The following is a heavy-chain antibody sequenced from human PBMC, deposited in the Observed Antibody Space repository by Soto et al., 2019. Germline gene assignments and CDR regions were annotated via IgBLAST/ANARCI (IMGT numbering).Heavy chain of an antibody. Sequence: ASVKVSCKASGYTFTGYYMHWVRQAPGQGLEWMGWINPNSGGTNYAQKFQGWVTMTRDTSISTAYMELSRLRSDDTAVYYCARDPDSRYCSSTSCYVRDYYYYGMDVWGKGTTVTVSS. J-gene: IGHJ6*04. CDR3: ARDPDSRYCSSTSCYVRDYYYYGMDV. D-gene: IGHD2-2*01. CDR2: INPNSGGT. V-gene: IGHV1-2*04. CDR1: GYTFTGYY.